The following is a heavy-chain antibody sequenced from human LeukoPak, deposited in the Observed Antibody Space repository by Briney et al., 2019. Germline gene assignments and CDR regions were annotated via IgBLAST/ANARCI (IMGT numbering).Heavy chain of an antibody. CDR1: GFTFGDYA. D-gene: IGHD5-18*01. CDR3: SPHTAPRTIAY. CDR2: IRSEAYGGTT. V-gene: IGHV3-49*03. J-gene: IGHJ4*02. Sequence: PGRSLRLSCTASGFTFGDYAMTWFRQAPGKGLEWVGFIRSEAYGGTTDYAASVKGRFTISRDDSKSIAYLQLSSLKIEDTAVYYCSPHTAPRTIAYWGQGTLVTVSS.